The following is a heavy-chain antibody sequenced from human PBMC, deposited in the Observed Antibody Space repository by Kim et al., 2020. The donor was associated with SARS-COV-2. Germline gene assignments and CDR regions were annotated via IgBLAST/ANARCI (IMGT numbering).Heavy chain of an antibody. V-gene: IGHV3-20*01. CDR3: ARDLLPYCSGGSCYSGGFDP. CDR1: GFTFDDYG. J-gene: IGHJ5*02. Sequence: GGSLRLSCAASGFTFDDYGMSWVRQAPGKRLEWVSGINWNGGSTGYADSVKGRFTISRDNAKNSLYLQMNSLRAEDTALYHCARDLLPYCSGGSCYSGGFDPWGQGTLVTVSS. CDR2: INWNGGST. D-gene: IGHD2-15*01.